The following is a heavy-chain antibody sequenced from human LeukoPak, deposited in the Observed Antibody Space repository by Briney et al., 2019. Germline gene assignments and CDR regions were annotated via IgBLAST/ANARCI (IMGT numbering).Heavy chain of an antibody. CDR2: INPNSGGT. CDR3: ARGGPYYYDSSGYRWFDP. J-gene: IGHJ5*02. D-gene: IGHD3-22*01. V-gene: IGHV1-2*02. CDR1: GYTFTGYY. Sequence: ASVKVSCKASGYTFTGYYMHWVRQAPGQGLEWMGWINPNSGGTNYAQKFQGRVTMTRGTSISTAYMELSRLRSDDTAVYYCARGGPYYYDSSGYRWFDPWGQGTLVTVSS.